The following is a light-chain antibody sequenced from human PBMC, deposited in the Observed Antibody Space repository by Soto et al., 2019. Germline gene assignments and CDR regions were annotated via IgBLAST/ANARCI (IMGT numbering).Light chain of an antibody. J-gene: IGLJ2*01. CDR2: DVS. Sequence: QSALTQPASVSGSPGQSITISCTGTSSDVGGYNYVSWYQQHPGKAPKLMIYDVSNRPSGVSNRFSGSKSGNTASLTISGLQAEDEADYCSSDTSSSTRLVVFGGGTQLTVL. CDR1: SSDVGGYNY. V-gene: IGLV2-14*01. CDR3: SSDTSSSTRLVV.